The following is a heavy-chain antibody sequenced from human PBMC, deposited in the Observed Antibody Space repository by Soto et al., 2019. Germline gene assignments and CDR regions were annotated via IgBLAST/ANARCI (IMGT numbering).Heavy chain of an antibody. D-gene: IGHD4-17*01. CDR3: AKPLYGDYDPYYYYGMDV. V-gene: IGHV3-30*18. J-gene: IGHJ6*02. CDR1: GFTFSSYG. CDR2: ISYDGSNK. Sequence: GGSLRLSCAASGFTFSSYGMHWVRQAPGKGLEWVAVISYDGSNKYYADSVKGRFTTSRDNSKNTLYLQMNSLRAEDTAVYYWAKPLYGDYDPYYYYGMDVWGQGTTVTVSS.